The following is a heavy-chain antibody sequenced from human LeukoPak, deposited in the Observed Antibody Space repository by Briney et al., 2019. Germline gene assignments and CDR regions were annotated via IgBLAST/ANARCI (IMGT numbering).Heavy chain of an antibody. J-gene: IGHJ4*02. CDR1: GGSISSSSYY. Sequence: SEALSLTCTVSGGSISSSSYYWGWIRQPPGKGLEWIGSIYYSGSTYYNPSLKSRVTISVDTSKNQFSLKLSSVTAADTAVYYCATWGVATNYFDYWGQGTLVTVSS. CDR3: ATWGVATNYFDY. D-gene: IGHD5-12*01. V-gene: IGHV4-39*01. CDR2: IYYSGST.